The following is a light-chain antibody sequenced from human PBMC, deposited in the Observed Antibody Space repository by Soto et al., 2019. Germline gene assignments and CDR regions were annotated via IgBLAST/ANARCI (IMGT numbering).Light chain of an antibody. CDR1: QSVSNN. Sequence: IVMTQSPATLSVSPGGRASLSCRASQSVSNNLAWYQQKPGQAPRLLIYGASTRAAGIPGRFSGSGSGTEFTLIISSLHSDVFAVYYCQQSHNAGSTFGQGTKVEI. J-gene: IGKJ1*01. CDR2: GAS. CDR3: QQSHNAGST. V-gene: IGKV3-15*01.